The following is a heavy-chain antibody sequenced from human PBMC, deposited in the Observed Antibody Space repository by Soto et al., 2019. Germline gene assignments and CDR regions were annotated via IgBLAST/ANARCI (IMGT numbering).Heavy chain of an antibody. CDR1: GGSVSSGSYY. V-gene: IGHV4-61*01. D-gene: IGHD6-13*01. Sequence: SETLSLTCTVSGGSVSSGSYYWSWIRQPPGKGLEWIGYIYYSGSTNYNPSLKSRVTISVDTSKNQFSLKLSSVTAADTAVYYCARDWLIAAAGYYSYGMDVWGQGTTVTVSS. CDR3: ARDWLIAAAGYYSYGMDV. CDR2: IYYSGST. J-gene: IGHJ6*02.